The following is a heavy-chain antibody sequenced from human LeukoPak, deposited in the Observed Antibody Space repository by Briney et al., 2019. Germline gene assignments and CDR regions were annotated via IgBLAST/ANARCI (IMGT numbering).Heavy chain of an antibody. CDR2: ISGSGYST. V-gene: IGHV3-23*01. CDR1: GFTFSSYS. CDR3: AKTRSGYSSFDY. Sequence: GGSLRLSCAASGFTFSSYSMNWVRQAPGKGLEWVSGISGSGYSTYYADSVKGRFTISRDNSKNTLYLQMNSLRAEDTAVYYCAKTRSGYSSFDYDCQGNLVTVSS. D-gene: IGHD3-3*01. J-gene: IGHJ4*02.